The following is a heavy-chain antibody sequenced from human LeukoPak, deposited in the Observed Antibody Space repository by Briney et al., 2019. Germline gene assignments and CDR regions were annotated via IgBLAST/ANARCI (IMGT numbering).Heavy chain of an antibody. CDR1: GYAIINYA. J-gene: IGHJ4*02. CDR2: INTNTGNP. Sequence: ASVKVSCKTSGYAIINYAINWVRQASGQGLEWMGWINTNTGNPTYAQGFTGRFVFSLDTSVSTTYLQISSLETEDTAIYYCARSNNDGDYLGVGFDYWGQGALVTVSS. CDR3: ARSNNDGDYLGVGFDY. V-gene: IGHV7-4-1*02. D-gene: IGHD4-17*01.